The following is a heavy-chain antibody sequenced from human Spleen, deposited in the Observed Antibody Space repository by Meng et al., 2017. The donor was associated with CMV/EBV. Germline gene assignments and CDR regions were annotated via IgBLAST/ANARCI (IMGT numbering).Heavy chain of an antibody. CDR3: ARDRSTTVSTGVLDY. V-gene: IGHV4-59*12. Sequence: GSLRLSCTVSGGSISSYYWSWIRQPPGKGLEWIGYIYYSGSTNYNPSLKSRVTISVDTSKSQFSLNLSSVTAADTAVYYCARDRSTTVSTGVLDYWGQGALVTVSS. CDR2: IYYSGST. J-gene: IGHJ4*02. CDR1: GGSISSYY. D-gene: IGHD4-11*01.